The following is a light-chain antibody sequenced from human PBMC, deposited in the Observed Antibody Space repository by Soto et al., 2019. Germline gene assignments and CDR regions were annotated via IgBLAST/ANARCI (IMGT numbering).Light chain of an antibody. J-gene: IGLJ3*02. CDR2: EVT. V-gene: IGLV2-14*01. CDR3: SSYTNSNNLWV. CDR1: STDIGTYYY. Sequence: QSALTQPASVSGSPGQSITISCTGTSTDIGTYYYVSWYQQRPGKAPKLIIYEVTHRPSGVSHRFSGSKSGNMASLTISGLQAEDEADYYCSSYTNSNNLWVFGAGTKLTVL.